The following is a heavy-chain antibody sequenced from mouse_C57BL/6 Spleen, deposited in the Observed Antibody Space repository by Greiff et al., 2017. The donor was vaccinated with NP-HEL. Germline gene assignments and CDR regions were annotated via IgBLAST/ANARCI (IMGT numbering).Heavy chain of an antibody. V-gene: IGHV1-39*01. Sequence: LQESGPELVKPGASVKISCKASGYSFTDYNMNWVKQSNGKSLEWIGVINPNYGTTSYNQKFKGKATLTVDQSSSTAYMQLNSLTSEDSAVYYCARGLLLRFSGAMDYWGQGTSVTVSS. CDR1: GYSFTDYN. CDR2: INPNYGTT. J-gene: IGHJ4*01. CDR3: ARGLLLRFSGAMDY. D-gene: IGHD1-1*01.